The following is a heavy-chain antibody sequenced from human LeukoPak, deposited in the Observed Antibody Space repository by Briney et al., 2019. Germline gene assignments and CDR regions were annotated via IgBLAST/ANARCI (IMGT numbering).Heavy chain of an antibody. D-gene: IGHD6-13*01. CDR3: ARSRPEGIAAAGLRYYFDY. CDR2: IYHSGST. CDR1: GDSISSGFYY. V-gene: IGHV4-30-2*01. Sequence: SETLSLTCTVSGDSISSGFYYWSWIRQPPGKGLEWIGYIYHSGSTYYNPSLKSRVTISVDRSKNQFSLNLHSVTAADTAVYYCARSRPEGIAAAGLRYYFDYWGQGTLVTVSS. J-gene: IGHJ4*02.